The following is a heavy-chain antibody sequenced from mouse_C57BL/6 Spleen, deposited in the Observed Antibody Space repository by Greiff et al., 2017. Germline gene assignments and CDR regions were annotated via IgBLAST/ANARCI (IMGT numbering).Heavy chain of an antibody. CDR1: GYSITSGYY. J-gene: IGHJ2*01. Sequence: EVQRVESGPGLVKPSQSLSLTCSVTGYSITSGYYWNWIRQFPGNKLEWMGYISYDGSNNYNPSLKNRISITRDTSKNQFFLKLNSVTTEDTATYYCARAQHFDYWGQGTTLTVSS. CDR3: ARAQHFDY. D-gene: IGHD3-1*01. V-gene: IGHV3-6*01. CDR2: ISYDGSN.